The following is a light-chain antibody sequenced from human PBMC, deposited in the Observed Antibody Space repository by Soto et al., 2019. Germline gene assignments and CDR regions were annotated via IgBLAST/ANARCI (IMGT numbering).Light chain of an antibody. V-gene: IGKV3-20*01. J-gene: IGKJ4*01. CDR3: QQFATSPLT. CDR2: GAS. Sequence: ENVLTQSPGTLSLSPGGRATLSCRASQSLSSSYLAWYQQKPGQAPRLLIYGASSRATGIPDRFSGSGSGTDFTLTISRLEPEDFAVYYCQQFATSPLTFGGGTKVDIK. CDR1: QSLSSSY.